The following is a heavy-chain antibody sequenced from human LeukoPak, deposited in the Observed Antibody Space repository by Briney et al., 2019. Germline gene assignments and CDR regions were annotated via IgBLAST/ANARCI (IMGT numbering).Heavy chain of an antibody. CDR2: INHSGST. D-gene: IGHD3-16*02. V-gene: IGHV4-34*01. CDR3: ARGTIKYDYIWGSYRSGAIAVDY. Sequence: SETLSLTCAVYGGSFRCYYWSWIPQPPGKGLECIGEINHSGSTNYNPSLKRRVTISVDTPKNQFSLKLSAVTTRDPAVYYFARGTIKYDYIWGSYRSGAIAVDYWGQGTLVTVSS. J-gene: IGHJ4*02. CDR1: GGSFRCYY.